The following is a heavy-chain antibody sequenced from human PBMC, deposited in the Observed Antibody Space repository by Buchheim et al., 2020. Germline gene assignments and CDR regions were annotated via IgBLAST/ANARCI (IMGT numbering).Heavy chain of an antibody. V-gene: IGHV3-30*18. D-gene: IGHD2-15*01. J-gene: IGHJ4*02. CDR3: AKDGHCSGGSCYPNHFDY. CDR2: ISNDGSNK. Sequence: QVQLVESGGGVVQPGRSLRLSCAASGFSFINYGMHWVRQAPGKGLEWVAFISNDGSNKYYADSVKGRFTISRDISENTLYLQMNSLRSEDTAVYYCAKDGHCSGGSCYPNHFDYCGQGTL. CDR1: GFSFINYG.